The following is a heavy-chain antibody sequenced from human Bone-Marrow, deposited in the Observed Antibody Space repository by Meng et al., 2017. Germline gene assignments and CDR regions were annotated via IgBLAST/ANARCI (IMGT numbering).Heavy chain of an antibody. CDR1: GGAISSGTYY. CDR3: ARYVFDSSSLYSNWFDP. D-gene: IGHD3-22*01. J-gene: IGHJ5*02. V-gene: IGHV4-31*03. Sequence: QVQLQESGPGLVKPSQTLSLTCTGSGGAISSGTYYGGWIRQAPGKGLEWIAYIHYSGSTYYSPSLKSRVTISVDTSKNQLSLKLSSMTAADTAVYYCARYVFDSSSLYSNWFDPWGQGTLVTVSS. CDR2: IHYSGST.